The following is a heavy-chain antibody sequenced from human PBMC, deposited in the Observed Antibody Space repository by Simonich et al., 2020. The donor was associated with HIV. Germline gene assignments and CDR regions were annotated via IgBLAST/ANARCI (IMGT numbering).Heavy chain of an antibody. V-gene: IGHV4-34*01. CDR1: GGSFSGYY. J-gene: IGHJ1*01. CDR2: SNHSGNT. CDR3: ARRRREQLVTYFQH. Sequence: QVQLQQWGAGLLKPSETLSLTCAVYGGSFSGYYWSWIPQPPGKGLEWIGESNHSGNTNYKPSLKSRVTITVDTSKNQFSLKLSSVTAADTAVYYCARRRREQLVTYFQHWGQGTLVTVSS. D-gene: IGHD6-6*01.